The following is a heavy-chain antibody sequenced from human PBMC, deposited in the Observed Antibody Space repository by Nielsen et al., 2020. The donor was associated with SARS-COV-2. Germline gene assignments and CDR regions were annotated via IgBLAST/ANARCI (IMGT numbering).Heavy chain of an antibody. J-gene: IGHJ4*02. CDR2: IYYSGST. Sequence: SETLSLTCTVSGGSISSSSYYWGWIRQPPGKGLEWIGSIYYSGSTYYNPSLKSRVTISVDTSKNQFSLKLSSVTAADTAVYYCARVDSGSYNVYMIYWGQGTLVTVPS. CDR1: GGSISSSSYY. D-gene: IGHD1-26*01. CDR3: ARVDSGSYNVYMIY. V-gene: IGHV4-39*07.